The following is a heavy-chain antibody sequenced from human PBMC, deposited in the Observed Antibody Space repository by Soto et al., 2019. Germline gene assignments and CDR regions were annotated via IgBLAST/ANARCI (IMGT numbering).Heavy chain of an antibody. Sequence: GASVKVSCKASGGTFSSYTISWVRQAPGQGLEWMGRIIPILGIANYAQKFQGRVTITADKSTSTAYMELSSLRSEDTAVYYCARAPKVATIVGWFDPWGQGTLVTVSS. CDR2: IIPILGIA. D-gene: IGHD5-12*01. V-gene: IGHV1-69*02. J-gene: IGHJ5*02. CDR3: ARAPKVATIVGWFDP. CDR1: GGTFSSYT.